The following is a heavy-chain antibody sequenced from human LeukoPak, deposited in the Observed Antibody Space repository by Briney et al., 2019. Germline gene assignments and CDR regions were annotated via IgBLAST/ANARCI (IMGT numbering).Heavy chain of an antibody. D-gene: IGHD5/OR15-5a*01. Sequence: SVKVSCKASGGTFSSYAISWVRQAPGQGHEWMGGIIPIFGTANYAQKFQGRVTITADESTSTAYMELSSLRSEDTAVYYCARVVSPENWFDPWGQGTLVTVSS. CDR1: GGTFSSYA. V-gene: IGHV1-69*13. J-gene: IGHJ5*02. CDR2: IIPIFGTA. CDR3: ARVVSPENWFDP.